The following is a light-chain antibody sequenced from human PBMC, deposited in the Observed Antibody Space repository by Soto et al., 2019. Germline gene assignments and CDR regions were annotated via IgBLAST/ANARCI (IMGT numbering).Light chain of an antibody. V-gene: IGLV2-14*01. CDR1: SGDIGAHNY. CDR2: DVY. CDR3: CSYTTSSNYV. J-gene: IGLJ1*01. Sequence: QSVLTHPASVSGSPGHSITISCTGTSGDIGAHNYVSWYQHRPGKAPKLMIYDVYSRPSDISDRFSGSKSSNTASLTISGLQAEEEADYYCCSYTTSSNYVFGPGTKVTVL.